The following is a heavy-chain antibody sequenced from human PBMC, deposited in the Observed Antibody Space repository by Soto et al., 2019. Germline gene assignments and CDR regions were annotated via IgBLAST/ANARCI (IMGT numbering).Heavy chain of an antibody. CDR1: GSTFNNFA. V-gene: IGHV1-69*06. J-gene: IGHJ4*02. CDR2: IVVDSNTA. D-gene: IGHD1-26*01. Sequence: QVVLLQSGAEVKEPGSSVRVSCQVSGSTFNNFAFSWVRQAPGHGPEWMGGIVVDSNTAEYSQRFQDRVTISADTSADTLYMELGSLTFEDTAVYYCARAIKRWEVNFYFDFWGQGTLVTVSS. CDR3: ARAIKRWEVNFYFDF.